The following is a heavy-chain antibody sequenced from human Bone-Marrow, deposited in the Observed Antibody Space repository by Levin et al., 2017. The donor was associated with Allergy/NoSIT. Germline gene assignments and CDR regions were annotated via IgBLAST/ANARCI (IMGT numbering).Heavy chain of an antibody. V-gene: IGHV4-61*01. CDR1: GGSISSGTYY. Sequence: NPSETLSLTCTVSGGSISSGTYYWSWIRQPPGKGLEWIGYIYYSQSTNYNPSLKSRVNISQDTSKNQFSLKLSSVTAADTAVYYCARAYYYVSGRLIDLWGQGTPVIVSS. D-gene: IGHD3-10*01. CDR2: IYYSQST. J-gene: IGHJ6*02. CDR3: ARAYYYVSGRLIDL.